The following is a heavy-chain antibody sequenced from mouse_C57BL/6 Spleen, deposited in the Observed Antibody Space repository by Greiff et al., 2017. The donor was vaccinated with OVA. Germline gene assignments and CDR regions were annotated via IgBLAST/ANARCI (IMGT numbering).Heavy chain of an antibody. CDR3: ARQGRGSSPFYY. CDR1: GYTFTSYW. V-gene: IGHV1-53*01. CDR2: INPSNGGT. J-gene: IGHJ2*01. D-gene: IGHD1-1*01. Sequence: QVQLQQPGTELVKPGASVKLSCKASGYTFTSYWMHWVKQRPGQGLEWIGNINPSNGGTNYNEKFKSKATLTVDKSSSTAYMQRSSLTSEDSAVYYCARQGRGSSPFYYWGQGTTLTVSS.